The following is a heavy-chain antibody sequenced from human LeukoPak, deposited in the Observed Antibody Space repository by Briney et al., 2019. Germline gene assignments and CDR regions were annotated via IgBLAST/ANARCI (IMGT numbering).Heavy chain of an antibody. Sequence: ASVKVSCKASGYTFTSYYMHWVRQAPGQGLEWMGIINPSGGSTSYAQKFQGRVTMTRDMSTSTVYMELSSLRSDDTAMYFCTRVGGYSPSSTGGNAFDIWGQGTMVTVSS. D-gene: IGHD6-6*01. J-gene: IGHJ3*02. V-gene: IGHV1-46*01. CDR2: INPSGGST. CDR1: GYTFTSYY. CDR3: TRVGGYSPSSTGGNAFDI.